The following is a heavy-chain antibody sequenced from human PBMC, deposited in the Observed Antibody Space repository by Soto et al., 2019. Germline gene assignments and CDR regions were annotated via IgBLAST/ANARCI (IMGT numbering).Heavy chain of an antibody. V-gene: IGHV3-48*03. D-gene: IGHD3-22*01. Sequence: GGSLRLSCAASGFTFSSYEMNWVRQAPGKGLEWVSYISSSGSTIYYADSVKGRFTISRDNAKNSLYLQMNSLRAEDTAVYYCVIATQAFYYDSSGYKHDWGQGTPVTVSS. CDR3: VIATQAFYYDSSGYKHD. J-gene: IGHJ4*02. CDR1: GFTFSSYE. CDR2: ISSSGSTI.